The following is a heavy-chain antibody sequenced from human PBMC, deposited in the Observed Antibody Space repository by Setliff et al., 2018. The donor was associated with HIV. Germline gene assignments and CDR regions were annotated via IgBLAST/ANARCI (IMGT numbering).Heavy chain of an antibody. V-gene: IGHV4-59*01. Sequence: SETLSLTCTVSGGSISNYYWSWIRQPPGKGLQWIGYIYYSGSTSYNPSLKSRVTISVDTSKNQFSLKLSSVTAADTAVYYCARAGDGSPFYYYYYMDVWGKGTTVTVS. CDR3: ARAGDGSPFYYYYYMDV. D-gene: IGHD1-26*01. CDR2: IYYSGST. CDR1: GGSISNYY. J-gene: IGHJ6*03.